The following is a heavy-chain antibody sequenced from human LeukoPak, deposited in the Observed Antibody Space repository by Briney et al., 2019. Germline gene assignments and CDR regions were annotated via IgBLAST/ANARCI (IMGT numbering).Heavy chain of an antibody. CDR3: AREEGGEDIVVVPAAGRSWFDP. V-gene: IGHV1-46*01. D-gene: IGHD2-2*01. CDR1: GYTFTSYY. J-gene: IGHJ5*02. Sequence: ASVKVSCKASGYTFTSYYMHWVRQAPGQGLEWMGIINPSGGSTSYAQKFQGRVTMTRDTSTSTVYMELSSLRSEDTAVYYCAREEGGEDIVVVPAAGRSWFDPWGQGTLVTVSS. CDR2: INPSGGST.